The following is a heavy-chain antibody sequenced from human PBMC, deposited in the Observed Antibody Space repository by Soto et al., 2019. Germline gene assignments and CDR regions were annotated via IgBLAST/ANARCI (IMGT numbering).Heavy chain of an antibody. Sequence: GESLKISCKGSGYSFTSYWIGWVRQMPGKGLEWMGIIYPGDSDTRYSPSFQGQVTISADKSISTAYLQWSSLKASDTAMYYCARPRVVAANAVIQYYFDYWGQGTLVTVSS. J-gene: IGHJ4*02. V-gene: IGHV5-51*01. CDR3: ARPRVVAANAVIQYYFDY. CDR2: IYPGDSDT. CDR1: GYSFTSYW. D-gene: IGHD2-15*01.